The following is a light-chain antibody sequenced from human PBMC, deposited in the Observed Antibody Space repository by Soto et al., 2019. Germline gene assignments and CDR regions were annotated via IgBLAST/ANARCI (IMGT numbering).Light chain of an antibody. CDR2: GAS. CDR3: QQATTFPHT. CDR1: QPINNW. V-gene: IGKV1D-12*01. Sequence: DIQMTQSPSSVSASVGDTVIITCRASQPINNWLAWYQQKPGKAPNLLIHGASNLQGGVPSRFSGSGSGTDFTLSITSLQPEDFATYFCQQATTFPHTFGQGTKLEIK. J-gene: IGKJ2*01.